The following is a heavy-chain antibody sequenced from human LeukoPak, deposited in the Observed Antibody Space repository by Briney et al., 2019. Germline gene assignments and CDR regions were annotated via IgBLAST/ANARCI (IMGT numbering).Heavy chain of an antibody. CDR3: AGTYYYDSSGYSR. V-gene: IGHV4-39*01. J-gene: IGHJ4*02. CDR2: IYYSGST. CDR1: GGSISSSSYS. D-gene: IGHD3-22*01. Sequence: SETLSLTCTVSGGSISSSSYSWGWIRQPPGKGLEWIGSIYYSGSTYYNPSLKSRVTISVDTSKNQFSLKLSSVTAADTAVYYCAGTYYYDSSGYSRWGQGTLVTVSS.